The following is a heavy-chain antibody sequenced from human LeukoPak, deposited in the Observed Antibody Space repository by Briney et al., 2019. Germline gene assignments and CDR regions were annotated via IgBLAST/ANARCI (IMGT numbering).Heavy chain of an antibody. CDR2: IYYSGST. CDR1: GGSISSYY. D-gene: IGHD4-17*01. V-gene: IGHV4-59*01. CDR3: ARGGTTVTTSALRGRHYYGMDV. J-gene: IGHJ6*02. Sequence: KPSETLSLTCTVSGGSISSYYWSWIRQPPGKRLEWIGYIYYSGSTNYNPSLKSRVTISVDTSKNQFSLKLSSVTAADTAVYYCARGGTTVTTSALRGRHYYGMDVWGQGTTVTVSS.